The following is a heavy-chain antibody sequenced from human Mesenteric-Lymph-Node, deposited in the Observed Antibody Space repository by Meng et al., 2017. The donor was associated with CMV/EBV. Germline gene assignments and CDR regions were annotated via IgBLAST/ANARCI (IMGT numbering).Heavy chain of an antibody. V-gene: IGHV1-8*01. D-gene: IGHD3-3*01. CDR1: GNSFTSYD. Sequence: ASAKVSCKPSGNSFTSYDFNWVRQTSGQGLEWMGWMNPNNGNTGYAQKFQGRVSMTRDSSLGTAYMELSGLTSEDTAVYYCANWGLWSGHYDHWGQGTLVTVSS. CDR3: ANWGLWSGHYDH. CDR2: MNPNNGNT. J-gene: IGHJ4*02.